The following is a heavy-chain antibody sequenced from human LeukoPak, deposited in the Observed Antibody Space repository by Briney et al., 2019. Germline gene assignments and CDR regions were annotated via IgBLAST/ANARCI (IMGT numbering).Heavy chain of an antibody. J-gene: IGHJ6*02. CDR1: GGSISSYY. V-gene: IGHV4-59*08. CDR2: IYYSGST. D-gene: IGHD6-19*01. Sequence: SETPSLTCTVSGGSISSYYWSWIRQPPGKGLEWIGYIYYSGSTNYNPSLKSRVTISVDTSKNQFSLKLSSVTAADTAVYYCARLGSSGWYDEYGMDVWGQGTTVTVSS. CDR3: ARLGSSGWYDEYGMDV.